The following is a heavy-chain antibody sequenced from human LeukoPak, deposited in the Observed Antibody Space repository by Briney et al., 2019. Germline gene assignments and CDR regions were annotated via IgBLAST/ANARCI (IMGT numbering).Heavy chain of an antibody. CDR2: INYFGTT. CDR3: ARDIGGDTDGRASYWFAP. Sequence: SETPSLTCTVSGGSIRSHSWHWIRQSPGKGLEWIGSINYFGTTTYKPSLKSRVTLSVDTSKNQFSLKLTSVTAADTAVYYCARDIGGDTDGRASYWFAPWGQGTLVTVSS. D-gene: IGHD1-1*01. CDR1: GGSIRSHS. V-gene: IGHV4-59*11. J-gene: IGHJ5*02.